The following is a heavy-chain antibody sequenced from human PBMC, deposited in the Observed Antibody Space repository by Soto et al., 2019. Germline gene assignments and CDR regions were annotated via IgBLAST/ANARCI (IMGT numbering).Heavy chain of an antibody. CDR3: AKDRVDTAMANYYYYGMDV. J-gene: IGHJ6*02. CDR1: GFTFSSYG. V-gene: IGHV3-30*18. Sequence: HPGGSLRLSCAASGFTFSSYGMHWVRQAPGKGLEWVAVISYDGSNKYYADSVKGRFTISRDNSKNTLYLQMNSLRAEDTAVYYCAKDRVDTAMANYYYYGMDVWGQGTTVTVSS. CDR2: ISYDGSNK. D-gene: IGHD5-18*01.